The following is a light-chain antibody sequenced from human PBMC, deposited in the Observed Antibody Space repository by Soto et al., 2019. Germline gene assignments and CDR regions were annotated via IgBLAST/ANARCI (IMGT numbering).Light chain of an antibody. CDR1: QSVSSSH. CDR3: QHYGNSLWT. V-gene: IGKV3-20*01. CDR2: AAS. J-gene: IGKJ1*01. Sequence: EVVLTQSPGTLSLSPGERATLSCRASQSVSSSHLAWYQHKPGQAPRLLIYAASSRATGSPDRFSGSGSGTEFTLTIGSLQSDDFAVYYCQHYGNSLWTFGQGAKVDIK.